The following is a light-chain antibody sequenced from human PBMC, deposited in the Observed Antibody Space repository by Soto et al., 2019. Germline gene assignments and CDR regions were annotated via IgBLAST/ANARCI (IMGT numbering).Light chain of an antibody. Sequence: EIVMTQSPATLSVSPGERATLSCRASQSVSSNLAWYQQKPGQAPRLLIYGASTGATGIPARFSGSGSGTEFTPPISSLQSEDFAVYYCQQYNNWPPITFGQGTRLEIK. J-gene: IGKJ5*01. CDR1: QSVSSN. V-gene: IGKV3-15*01. CDR2: GAS. CDR3: QQYNNWPPIT.